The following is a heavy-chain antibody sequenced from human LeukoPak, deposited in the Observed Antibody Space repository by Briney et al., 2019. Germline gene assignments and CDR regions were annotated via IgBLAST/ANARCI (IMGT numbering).Heavy chain of an antibody. J-gene: IGHJ5*02. Sequence: GPSVKVSCKASGGTFSSYAISWVRQAPGQGLEWMGGIIPIFGTANYAQKFQGRVTITADESTSTAYMELSSLRSEDTAVYYCARVTHYDSSGYYWFDPWGQGTLVTVSS. CDR1: GGTFSSYA. D-gene: IGHD3-22*01. CDR2: IIPIFGTA. CDR3: ARVTHYDSSGYYWFDP. V-gene: IGHV1-69*13.